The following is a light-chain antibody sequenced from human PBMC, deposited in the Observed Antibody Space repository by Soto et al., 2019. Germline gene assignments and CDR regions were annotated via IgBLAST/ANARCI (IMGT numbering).Light chain of an antibody. CDR2: DAS. J-gene: IGKJ1*01. CDR1: QSVSSC. CDR3: QQYGSSPPWT. Sequence: EIVLTQSPATLSLSPGERATLSCRASQSVSSCLAWYQQKPGQAPRLLIYDASNRATGIPARFSGSGSGTDFTLTISSLEPEDFAVYYCQQYGSSPPWTFGHGTKVDI. V-gene: IGKV3-11*01.